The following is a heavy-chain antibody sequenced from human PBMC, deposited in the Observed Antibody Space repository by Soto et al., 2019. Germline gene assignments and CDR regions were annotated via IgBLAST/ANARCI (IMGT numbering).Heavy chain of an antibody. CDR1: GYSFTSYD. J-gene: IGHJ6*02. D-gene: IGHD3-22*01. V-gene: IGHV1-8*01. CDR3: ARPPSHYDSSGYVYGMDV. CDR2: MNPNSGNT. Sequence: QVQLVQSGAEVKKPGASVKVSCKASGYSFTSYDINWVRQATGQGLEWMGWMNPNSGNTGYAQKFQGRVTMTRDTSESTAYMELSSLRSEDTAVYYCARPPSHYDSSGYVYGMDVWGQGTTVTVSS.